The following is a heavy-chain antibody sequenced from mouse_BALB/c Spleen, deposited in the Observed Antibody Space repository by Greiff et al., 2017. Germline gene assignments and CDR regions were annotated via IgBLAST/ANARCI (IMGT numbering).Heavy chain of an antibody. CDR3: ARSSWDWYFDV. J-gene: IGHJ1*01. Sequence: DVMLVESGGGLVQPGGSRKLSCAASGFTFSSFGMHWVRQAPEKGLEWVAYISSGSSTIYYADTVKGRFTISRDNPKNTLFLQMTSLRSEDTAMYYCARSSWDWYFDVWGAGTTVTVSS. D-gene: IGHD1-1*01. CDR1: GFTFSSFG. V-gene: IGHV5-17*02. CDR2: ISSGSSTI.